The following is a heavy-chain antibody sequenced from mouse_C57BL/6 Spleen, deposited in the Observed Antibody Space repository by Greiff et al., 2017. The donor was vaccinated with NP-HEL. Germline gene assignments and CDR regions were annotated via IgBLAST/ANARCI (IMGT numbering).Heavy chain of an antibody. V-gene: IGHV1-9*01. J-gene: IGHJ2*01. CDR2: ILPGSGST. Sequence: VKLVESGAELMKPGASVKLSCKATGYTFTGYWIEWVKQRPGHGLEWIGEILPGSGSTNYNDKFKGKATFTADTSSNTAYMQLSSLTTEDSAIYYCARGGIYDGYLDYWGQGTTLTVSS. CDR3: ARGGIYDGYLDY. D-gene: IGHD2-3*01. CDR1: GYTFTGYW.